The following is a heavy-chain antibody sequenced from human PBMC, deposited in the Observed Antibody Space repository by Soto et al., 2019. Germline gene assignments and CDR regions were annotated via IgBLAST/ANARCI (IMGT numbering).Heavy chain of an antibody. CDR1: GGTFSSYT. V-gene: IGHV1-69*02. D-gene: IGHD6-19*01. Sequence: QVQLVQSGAEVKKPGSSVKVSCKASGGTFSSYTISWVRQAPGQGLEWMGRIIPILGIANYAQKFQGRVTITADKSTSTAYMELSSLRSEDTAVYYCASVESSGWYSNHWGQGTLVTVSS. CDR3: ASVESSGWYSNH. CDR2: IIPILGIA. J-gene: IGHJ5*02.